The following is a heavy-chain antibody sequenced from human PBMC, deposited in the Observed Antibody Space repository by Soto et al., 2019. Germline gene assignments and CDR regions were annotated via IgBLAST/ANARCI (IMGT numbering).Heavy chain of an antibody. D-gene: IGHD3-22*01. CDR1: GGSISSYY. J-gene: IGHJ3*02. Sequence: SETLSLTCTVSGGSISSYYWSWIRQPPGKGLEWIGYIYYSGSTNYNPSLKSRVTISVDTSKNQFSLKLSSVTAADTAVYYCARAGAYYYDSEGMDAFDIWGQGTMVT. V-gene: IGHV4-59*01. CDR2: IYYSGST. CDR3: ARAGAYYYDSEGMDAFDI.